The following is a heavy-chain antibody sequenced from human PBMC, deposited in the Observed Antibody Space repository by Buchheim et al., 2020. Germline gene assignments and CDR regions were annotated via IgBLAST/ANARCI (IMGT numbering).Heavy chain of an antibody. CDR1: GFTFSSYS. CDR2: ISSSDSPI. D-gene: IGHD2-21*02. J-gene: IGHJ4*02. Sequence: EVQLVESGGTLVQPGGSLRLSCAASGFTFSSYSMSWVRQAPGKGLEWVSYISSSDSPITYADSVKGRFTISRDNAKNSPYLPMNSLRDEDTAVYYCARSYCGGDCFSVPFGYWGQGPL. V-gene: IGHV3-48*02. CDR3: ARSYCGGDCFSVPFGY.